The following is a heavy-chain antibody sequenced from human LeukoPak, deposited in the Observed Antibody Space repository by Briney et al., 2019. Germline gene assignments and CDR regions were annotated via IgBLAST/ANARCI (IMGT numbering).Heavy chain of an antibody. D-gene: IGHD2-2*01. CDR1: GYTFTVSY. J-gene: IGHJ5*02. V-gene: IGHV1-2*02. CDR3: ARDSIVVVPAAKKGWFDP. Sequence: ASVKVSCKASGYTFTVSYMHWVRQAPGQGLEWMGWINPNSGGTNYAQKFQGRVTMTRDTSISTAYMELSRLRSDDTAVYYCARDSIVVVPAAKKGWFDPWGQGTLVTVSS. CDR2: INPNSGGT.